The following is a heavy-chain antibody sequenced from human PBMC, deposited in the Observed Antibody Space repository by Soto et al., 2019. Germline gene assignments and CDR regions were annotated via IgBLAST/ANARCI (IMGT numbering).Heavy chain of an antibody. Sequence: SETLSLTCTVSAGSLRPNYWSWIRQPPGKGLEWIGYIYYAGTTTYNPSLQSRVSISVDTAKNEVSLKLTSVTAADTAVYFCARLGAYYQAMDSWGQGTLVTVSS. CDR2: IYYAGTT. V-gene: IGHV4-59*08. J-gene: IGHJ1*01. D-gene: IGHD3-22*01. CDR1: AGSLRPNY. CDR3: ARLGAYYQAMDS.